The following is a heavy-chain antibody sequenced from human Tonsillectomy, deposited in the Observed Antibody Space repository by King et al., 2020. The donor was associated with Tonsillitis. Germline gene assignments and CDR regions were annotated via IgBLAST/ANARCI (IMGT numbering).Heavy chain of an antibody. CDR2: IKSKTAGGTT. CDR1: GFTFSNAW. J-gene: IGHJ4*02. CDR3: TTDGATSGSYYFTIL. Sequence: VQLVESGGGLVKPGGSLRLSCAASGFTFSNAWMNWVRQAPGKGLEWVGRIKSKTAGGTTDYAAPVKGRFTISRDDSKNTLYLQMNSLKTEDTAVYYCTTDGATSGSYYFTILWGQGTLVTVSS. D-gene: IGHD1-26*01. V-gene: IGHV3-15*07.